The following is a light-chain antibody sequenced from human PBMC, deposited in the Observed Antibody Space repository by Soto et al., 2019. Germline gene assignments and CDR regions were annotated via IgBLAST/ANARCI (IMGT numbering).Light chain of an antibody. Sequence: QSVLTQPPSASGTPGQRVTISCSGSSSNIGTYTVNWYQQVPGTAPKLLIYSNNQRPSGVPDRFSGSKSVTSASLAISGLQSEDEADYYCAAWDASLNGVIFGGGTKLTVL. J-gene: IGLJ2*01. V-gene: IGLV1-44*01. CDR1: SSNIGTYT. CDR2: SNN. CDR3: AAWDASLNGVI.